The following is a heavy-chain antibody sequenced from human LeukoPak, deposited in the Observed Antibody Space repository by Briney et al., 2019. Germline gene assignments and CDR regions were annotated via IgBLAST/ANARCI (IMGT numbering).Heavy chain of an antibody. CDR1: GFTFSNYA. CDR3: ARAHATSIVVVPAAYFDY. V-gene: IGHV3-21*01. Sequence: GSLRLSCTASGFTFSNYAMSWVRQAPGKGLEWVSSISSSSSYIYYADSVKGRFTISRDNAKNSLYLQMNSLRAEDTAVYHCARAHATSIVVVPAAYFDYWGQGTLVTVSS. J-gene: IGHJ4*02. CDR2: ISSSSSYI. D-gene: IGHD2-2*01.